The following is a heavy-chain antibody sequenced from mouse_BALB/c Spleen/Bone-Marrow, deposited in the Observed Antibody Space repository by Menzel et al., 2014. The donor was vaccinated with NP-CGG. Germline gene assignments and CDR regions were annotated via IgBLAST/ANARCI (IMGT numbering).Heavy chain of an antibody. CDR2: IDPSDSET. V-gene: IGHV1-61*01. J-gene: IGHJ2*01. CDR1: GYTFTGYW. CDR3: VRKYGKGGDY. Sequence: VQLQQSGAELVRPGASVKLSCMASGYTFTGYWMNWVKQRPGQGLEWIGMIDPSDSETHYNEMFKDKATLTVDKSSSTVYMQFSGLTSEDSAVYYCVRKYGKGGDYWGQGTTLTVSS. D-gene: IGHD2-10*02.